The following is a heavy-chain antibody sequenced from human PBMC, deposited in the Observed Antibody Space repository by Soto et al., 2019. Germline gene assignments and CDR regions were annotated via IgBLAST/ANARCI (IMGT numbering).Heavy chain of an antibody. J-gene: IGHJ4*02. V-gene: IGHV1-18*01. CDR1: GNTFASHG. CDR2: ISGFNGQT. Sequence: QVQLVQSGPEVKQPGASGKVSCKASGNTFASHGFSWVRQAPGQGLEWMGWISGFNGQTNYALKFQGRVTLTTDTSTSTAYMELRSLRSDDTAVYFCARVDPRGVAVVRDYWGQGTLVTVSS. CDR3: ARVDPRGVAVVRDY. D-gene: IGHD3-10*01.